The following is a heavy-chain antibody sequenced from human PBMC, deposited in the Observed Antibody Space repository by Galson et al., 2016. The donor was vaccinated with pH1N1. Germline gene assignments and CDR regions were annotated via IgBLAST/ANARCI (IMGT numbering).Heavy chain of an antibody. Sequence: SETLSLTCTVPGGSISSSNFYLGWIRQPPGKGLEWIALIDHVGNTYSNPSLKSRVTTSVDTSKKHVSLKLSSVTAADTAVYYCARPEYVDVDLKAWYFDLLGRGTLVTVSS. CDR2: IDHVGNT. CDR3: ARPEYVDVDLKAWYFDL. CDR1: GGSISSSNFY. D-gene: IGHD3-16*01. J-gene: IGHJ2*01. V-gene: IGHV4-39*02.